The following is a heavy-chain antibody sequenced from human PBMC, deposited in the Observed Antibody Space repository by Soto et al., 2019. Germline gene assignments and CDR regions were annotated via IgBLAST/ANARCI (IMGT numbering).Heavy chain of an antibody. CDR1: GFIVNNIF. D-gene: IGHD3-3*01. CDR2: ISSDDNT. CDR3: ARDILGGSYDFSH. V-gene: IGHV3-66*01. J-gene: IGHJ1*01. Sequence: EVQLMESGGGLVQQGGSRRLSCAGSGFIVNNIFMTWVRQAPGKGLEWLSTISSDDNTYYADSVKGRFTISRDSSKNTLYLQMDSLRAEDTAVYHCARDILGGSYDFSHGGQGTLVTVSS.